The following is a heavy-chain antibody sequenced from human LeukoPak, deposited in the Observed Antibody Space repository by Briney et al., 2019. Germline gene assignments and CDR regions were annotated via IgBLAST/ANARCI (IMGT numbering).Heavy chain of an antibody. CDR1: GGPISSYY. V-gene: IGHV4-59*12. J-gene: IGHJ4*02. CDR2: IYYSGST. CDR3: ARATKPELGWTFDY. Sequence: SETLSLTCTVSGGPISSYYWSWIRQPPGKGLEWIGYIYYSGSTDYNPSLKSRVTISVDTSKNQFSLKLSSVTAADTAVYYCARATKPELGWTFDYWGQGTLVTVSS. D-gene: IGHD1-7*01.